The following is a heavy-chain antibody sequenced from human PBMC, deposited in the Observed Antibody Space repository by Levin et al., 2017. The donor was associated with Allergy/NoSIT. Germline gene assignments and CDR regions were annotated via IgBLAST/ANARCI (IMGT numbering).Heavy chain of an antibody. V-gene: IGHV4-59*01. CDR1: GGSISSYY. Sequence: SQTLSLTCTVSGGSISSYYWSWIRQPPGKGLEWIGYIYYSGSTNYNPSLKSRVTISVDTSKNQFSLKLSSVTAADTAVYYCARDRIGIAAAGPYYYYGMDVWGQGTTVTVSS. CDR2: IYYSGST. J-gene: IGHJ6*02. CDR3: ARDRIGIAAAGPYYYYGMDV. D-gene: IGHD6-13*01.